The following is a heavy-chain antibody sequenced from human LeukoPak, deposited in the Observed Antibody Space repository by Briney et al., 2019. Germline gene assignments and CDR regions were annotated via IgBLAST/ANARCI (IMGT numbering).Heavy chain of an antibody. CDR3: ARVDYDILTGYYSPPRIFDY. CDR1: GGSISSSSYY. Sequence: KTSETLSLTCTVSGGSISSSSYYWGWTRQPPGKGLEWIGSIYYSGSTYYNPSLKSRVNISADTSKNQFCLKLGSVTAADTAVYYCARVDYDILTGYYSPPRIFDYWGQGTLVPVSS. J-gene: IGHJ4*02. V-gene: IGHV4-39*07. D-gene: IGHD3-9*01. CDR2: IYYSGST.